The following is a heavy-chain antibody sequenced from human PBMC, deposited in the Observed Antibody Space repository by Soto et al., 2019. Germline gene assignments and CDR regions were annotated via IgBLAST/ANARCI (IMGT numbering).Heavy chain of an antibody. D-gene: IGHD2-2*02. CDR3: AREYTAGPLAYGLDV. J-gene: IGHJ6*02. Sequence: PGGSLRLSCAASGFTFSSYSMNWVRQAPGKGLEWVSSISSSSSYIYYADSVKGRFTISRDNAKNSLYLQMNSLRAEDTAVYYCAREYTAGPLAYGLDVWGQGTTVTVSS. CDR2: ISSSSSYI. CDR1: GFTFSSYS. V-gene: IGHV3-21*01.